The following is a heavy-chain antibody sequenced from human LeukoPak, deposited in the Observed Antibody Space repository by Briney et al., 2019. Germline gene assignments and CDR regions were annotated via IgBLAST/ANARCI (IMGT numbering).Heavy chain of an antibody. V-gene: IGHV3-11*01. J-gene: IGHJ5*02. CDR3: ATDGAGFDT. CDR1: GFTFNDYY. CDR2: INIGGTNT. Sequence: GGSLRLSCAASGFTFNDYYMSWLRQAPGKGLEWLSYINIGGTNTHYADSVKGRFTISRDNAKKPLYLEMNNLRADETAVYYCATDGAGFDTWGQGVLVTVSS. D-gene: IGHD5-24*01.